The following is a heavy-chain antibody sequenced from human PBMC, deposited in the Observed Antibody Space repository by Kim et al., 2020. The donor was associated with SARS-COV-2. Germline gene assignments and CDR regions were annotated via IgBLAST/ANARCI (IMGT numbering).Heavy chain of an antibody. V-gene: IGHV4-59*08. CDR1: GGSISSYY. CDR3: ARHPSLRYFDWGLGTGDAFDI. J-gene: IGHJ3*02. Sequence: SETLSLTCTVSGGSISSYYWSWIRQPPGKGLEWIGYIYYSGSTNYNPSLKSRVTISVDTSKNQFSLKLSSVTAADTAVYYCARHPSLRYFDWGLGTGDAFDIWGQGTMVTVSS. CDR2: IYYSGST. D-gene: IGHD3-9*01.